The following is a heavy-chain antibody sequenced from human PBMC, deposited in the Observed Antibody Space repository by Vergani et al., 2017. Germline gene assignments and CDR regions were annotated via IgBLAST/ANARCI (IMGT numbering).Heavy chain of an antibody. CDR3: ATKSCGTPGCQIGYFRE. D-gene: IGHD1-1*01. Sequence: QVHLVESGGGVVQPGRSLRLSCVVSGFTSSYYGMHWVRQAPGKGLEWVAVISYDGTQKYYADSVKGRFTISRDNSKSTLYLQMNSLRTEDTAVYYCATKSCGTPGCQIGYFREWVQGTVDTVSS. V-gene: IGHV3-30*03. CDR2: ISYDGTQK. CDR1: GFTSSYYG. J-gene: IGHJ1*01.